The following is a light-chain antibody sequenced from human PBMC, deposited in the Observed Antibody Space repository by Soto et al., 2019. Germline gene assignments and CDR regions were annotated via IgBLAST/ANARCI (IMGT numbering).Light chain of an antibody. Sequence: QSALTQPPSASGSPGQSVTISCSGTSSDVGGYNFVSWYQQHPGKAPKLMIYEVSERPAVVPDRFSGSTSGNTASLTVSGLQAEDEADYYCSSYAGSNIVVFGGGTKLTVL. J-gene: IGLJ2*01. V-gene: IGLV2-8*01. CDR1: SSDVGGYNF. CDR3: SSYAGSNIVV. CDR2: EVS.